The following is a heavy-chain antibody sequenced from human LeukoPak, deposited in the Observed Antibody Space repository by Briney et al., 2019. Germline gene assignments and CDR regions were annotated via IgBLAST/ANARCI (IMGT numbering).Heavy chain of an antibody. Sequence: GGSLRLSCAASGFPFSNYWMHWVRQATGKGLVWVSRIKTDDSSAIYADSVKGRFTISRDNAKNTLYLQMNSLRAEDTAVYYCARDLKDWGQGTLVTVSS. V-gene: IGHV3-74*01. CDR2: IKTDDSSA. CDR3: ARDLKD. J-gene: IGHJ4*02. CDR1: GFPFSNYW.